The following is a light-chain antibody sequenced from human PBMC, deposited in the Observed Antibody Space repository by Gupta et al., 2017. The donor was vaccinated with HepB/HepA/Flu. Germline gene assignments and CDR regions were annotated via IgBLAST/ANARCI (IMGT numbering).Light chain of an antibody. CDR1: QGISSY. CDR2: TAS. Sequence: DIQLTQSPSFLYASVGDRVTITCRASQGISSYLAWYQQKPGKAPKLLIYTASTLQSGVPSRFSGSGSGTEFTLTISSLQPEDFATYYCQQLNSYLITFGQGTRLEIK. J-gene: IGKJ5*01. CDR3: QQLNSYLIT. V-gene: IGKV1-9*01.